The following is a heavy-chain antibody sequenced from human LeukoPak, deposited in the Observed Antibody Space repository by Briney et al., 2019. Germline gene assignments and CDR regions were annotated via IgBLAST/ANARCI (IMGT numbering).Heavy chain of an antibody. CDR2: INPSGGST. CDR1: GYISTSYY. J-gene: IGHJ4*02. V-gene: IGHV1-46*01. Sequence: ASVKVSCKASGYISTSYYLHWVRQAPGQGLEWMGIINPSGGSTSYAQKFQGRVTMTRDTSTSTVYMELSSLRSEDTAVYYCARADMVRRLILSFDYWGQGTLVTVSS. D-gene: IGHD3-10*01. CDR3: ARADMVRRLILSFDY.